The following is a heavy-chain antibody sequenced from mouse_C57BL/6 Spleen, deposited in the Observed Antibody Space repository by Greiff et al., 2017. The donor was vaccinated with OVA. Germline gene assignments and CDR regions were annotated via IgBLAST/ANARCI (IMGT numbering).Heavy chain of an antibody. CDR2: IDPSDSET. CDR1: GYTFTSYW. CDR3: ARSGGYGNYEAY. Sequence: QVQLQQSGAELVRPGSSVKLSCKASGYTFTSYWMHWVKQRPIQGLEWIGNIDPSDSETHYNQKFKDKATLTVDKSSSTAYMQLSSLTSEDSAVYYCARSGGYGNYEAYWGQGTLVTVSA. D-gene: IGHD2-1*01. J-gene: IGHJ3*01. V-gene: IGHV1-52*01.